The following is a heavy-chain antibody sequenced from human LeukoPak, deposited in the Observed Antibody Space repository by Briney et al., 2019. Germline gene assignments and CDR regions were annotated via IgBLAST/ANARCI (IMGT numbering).Heavy chain of an antibody. V-gene: IGHV3-7*03. CDR1: GFIFTDYW. D-gene: IGHD1-1*01. Sequence: GGSLRLSCEASGFIFTDYWMTWARQAPGEGLEGVANTNKDGSEKWYVDSVKGRFTISRDNAKNSLYLQMNSLKAGDTALYYCVRDGNDGLNDWEYWGQGALVTVSS. CDR3: VRDGNDGLNDWEY. CDR2: TNKDGSEK. J-gene: IGHJ1*01.